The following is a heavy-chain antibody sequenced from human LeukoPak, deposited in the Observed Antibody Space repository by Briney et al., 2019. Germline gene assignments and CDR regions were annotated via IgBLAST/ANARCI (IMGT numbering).Heavy chain of an antibody. CDR1: GFTFSDYY. CDR3: ARGAVTTWVDY. D-gene: IGHD4-17*01. CDR2: ISSSGSTI. J-gene: IGHJ4*02. V-gene: IGHV3-11*04. Sequence: GGSLRLSCAASGFTFSDYYMSWIRQAPGKGLDGFSYISSSGSTIYYADSVKGRFTISRDNAKNSLYLRMNSLRAEDTAVYYCARGAVTTWVDYWGQGTLVTVSS.